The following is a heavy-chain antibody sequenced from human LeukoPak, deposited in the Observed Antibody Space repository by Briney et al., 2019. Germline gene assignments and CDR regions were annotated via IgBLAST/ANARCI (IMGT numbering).Heavy chain of an antibody. J-gene: IGHJ4*02. Sequence: TGGSLRLSCAASGFTFSSYAMSWVRQAPGKGLEWVSYISSSGSTIYYADSVKGRFTISRDNAKNSLYLQMNSLRAEDTAVYYCARGSYDSSGYFLGPRHDGVDYWGQGTLVTASS. CDR2: ISSSGSTI. V-gene: IGHV3-48*04. CDR1: GFTFSSYA. D-gene: IGHD3-22*01. CDR3: ARGSYDSSGYFLGPRHDGVDY.